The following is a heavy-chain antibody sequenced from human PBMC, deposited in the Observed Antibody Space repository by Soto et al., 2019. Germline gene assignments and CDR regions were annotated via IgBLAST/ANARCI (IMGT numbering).Heavy chain of an antibody. CDR1: GYTFTSYY. Sequence: ASVKVSCKASGYTFTSYYMNWVRQTPGQGLVWMGIIDPGGGSTDYAQKFQGRITTTRDTSTSTVYMELSSLRSDDTAMYYCARRLAVAGHEYFQHWGQGTLVTVSS. CDR3: ARRLAVAGHEYFQH. J-gene: IGHJ1*01. CDR2: IDPGGGST. D-gene: IGHD6-19*01. V-gene: IGHV1-46*03.